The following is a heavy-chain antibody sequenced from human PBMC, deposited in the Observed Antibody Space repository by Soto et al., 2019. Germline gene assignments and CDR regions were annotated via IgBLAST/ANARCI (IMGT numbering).Heavy chain of an antibody. J-gene: IGHJ4*02. CDR3: ATTPHYDFWGGYYHRFDY. CDR1: GYTLTELS. Sequence: GASVKVSCKVSGYTLTELSMHWVRQAPGKGLEWMGGFDPEDGETIYAQKFQGRVTMTEDTSTDTAYMELSSLRSEDTAVYYCATTPHYDFWGGYYHRFDYWGQGTLVTVSS. CDR2: FDPEDGET. D-gene: IGHD3-3*01. V-gene: IGHV1-24*01.